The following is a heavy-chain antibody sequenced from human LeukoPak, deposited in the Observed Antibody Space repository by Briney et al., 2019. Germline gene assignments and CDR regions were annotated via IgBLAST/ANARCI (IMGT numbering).Heavy chain of an antibody. CDR2: IYTSGST. CDR3: ARVSYSSGWSIDY. V-gene: IGHV4-4*08. D-gene: IGHD6-19*01. Sequence: PSETLSLTCTVSGGSISSYYWSWIRQPPGKGLEWIGYIYTSGSTNYNPSHKSRVTMSVDTSKNQFSLKLSSVTAADTAVYYCARVSYSSGWSIDYWGQGTLVTVSS. J-gene: IGHJ4*02. CDR1: GGSISSYY.